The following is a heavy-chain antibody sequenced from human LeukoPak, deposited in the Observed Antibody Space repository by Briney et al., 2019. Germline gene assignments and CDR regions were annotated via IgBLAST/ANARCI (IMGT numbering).Heavy chain of an antibody. D-gene: IGHD6-13*01. V-gene: IGHV1-69*01. Sequence: SVKVSCKASGGTFSSYAISWVRQAPGQGLEWMGGIIPIFGTANYAQKSQGRVTITADGSTSTAYMELSSLRSEDTAVYYCASSGYSSSWYYFDYWGQGTLVTVSS. CDR2: IIPIFGTA. J-gene: IGHJ4*02. CDR3: ASSGYSSSWYYFDY. CDR1: GGTFSSYA.